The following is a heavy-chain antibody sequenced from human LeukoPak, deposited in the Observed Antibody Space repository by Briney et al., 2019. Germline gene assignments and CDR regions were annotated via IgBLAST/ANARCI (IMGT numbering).Heavy chain of an antibody. J-gene: IGHJ4*02. CDR1: VLTFSSYA. Sequence: GGYLRLSCAATVLTFSSYAVHWVRQAPCKGLEWVAVISYDGSNKYYADSVKGRFTISRDSSKNTLYLQMNSLRAEDTAVYYCASRHPWSGYPDWGQGTLVTVSS. V-gene: IGHV3-30*04. CDR2: ISYDGSNK. D-gene: IGHD3-3*01. CDR3: ASRHPWSGYPD.